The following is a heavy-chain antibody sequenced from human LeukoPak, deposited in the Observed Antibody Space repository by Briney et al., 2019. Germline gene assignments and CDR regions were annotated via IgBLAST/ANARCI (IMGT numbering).Heavy chain of an antibody. Sequence: GGSLRLSCAASGFTFSTYSMNWVRQAPGKGLEWVSYSSSSGSTIYYADSVKGRFTVSRDNAKNSLYLQMNSLRAEDTAVYYCARDPGHCSSTSCYKFFDYWGQGTLVTVSP. CDR2: SSSSGSTI. D-gene: IGHD2-2*02. J-gene: IGHJ4*02. CDR1: GFTFSTYS. V-gene: IGHV3-48*04. CDR3: ARDPGHCSSTSCYKFFDY.